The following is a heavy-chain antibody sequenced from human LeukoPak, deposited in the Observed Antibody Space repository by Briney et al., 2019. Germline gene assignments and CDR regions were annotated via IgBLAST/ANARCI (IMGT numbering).Heavy chain of an antibody. Sequence: ASVKVSRKASGYTFTGYYMHWVRQAPGQGLEWMGWINPNSGGTNYAQKFQGRVTMTRDTSISTAYMELSRLRSDDTAVYYCARARGTVTTSAFDIWGQGTMVTVSS. CDR2: INPNSGGT. V-gene: IGHV1-2*02. CDR1: GYTFTGYY. CDR3: ARARGTVTTSAFDI. J-gene: IGHJ3*02. D-gene: IGHD4-17*01.